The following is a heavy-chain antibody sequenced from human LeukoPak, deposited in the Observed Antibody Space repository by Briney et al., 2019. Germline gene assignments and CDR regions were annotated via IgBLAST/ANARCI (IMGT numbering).Heavy chain of an antibody. Sequence: GGSLRLSCAASGFTFRNYVIHWVRQAPGKGLEWVAVTSSDLNVKLYADSVKGRFTISKDNSKNTVYLQMSSLRVDDTAVYYCAKAASSSWPSYYYGMDVWGQGTTVTVSS. CDR3: AKAASSSWPSYYYGMDV. CDR1: GFTFRNYV. J-gene: IGHJ6*02. D-gene: IGHD6-13*01. CDR2: TSSDLNVK. V-gene: IGHV3-30*18.